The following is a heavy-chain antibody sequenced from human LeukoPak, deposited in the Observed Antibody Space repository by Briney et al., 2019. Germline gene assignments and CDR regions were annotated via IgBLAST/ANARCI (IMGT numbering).Heavy chain of an antibody. CDR1: GGSISSGSYY. CDR2: MYTSGSS. V-gene: IGHV4-61*02. CDR3: ARENDYGDYVDY. Sequence: PSQTLSLTCTVSGGSISSGSYYYSWIRQPAGKGLEWIGRMYTSGSSNYNPSLKSRLTMSVDTSKNQFSLKLSSVTAADTAVYYCARENDYGDYVDYWGQGTLVTVSS. J-gene: IGHJ4*02. D-gene: IGHD4-17*01.